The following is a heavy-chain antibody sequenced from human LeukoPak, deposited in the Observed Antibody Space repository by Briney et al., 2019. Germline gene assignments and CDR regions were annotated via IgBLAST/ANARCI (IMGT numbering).Heavy chain of an antibody. D-gene: IGHD2-2*01. CDR2: INHSGST. CDR1: GGSISSGSYY. Sequence: SQTLSLTCTVSGGSISSGSYYWSWIRQPPGKGLEWIGEINHSGSTNYNPSLKSRVTISVDTSKNQFSLKLSSVTAADTAVYYCARFRRGDIVVVPAAPYYYYYMDVWGKGTTVTVSS. CDR3: ARFRRGDIVVVPAAPYYYYYMDV. V-gene: IGHV4-39*07. J-gene: IGHJ6*03.